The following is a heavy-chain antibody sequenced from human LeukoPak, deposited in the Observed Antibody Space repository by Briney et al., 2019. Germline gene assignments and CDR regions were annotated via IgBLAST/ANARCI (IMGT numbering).Heavy chain of an antibody. Sequence: ASVKVSCTASGYTFSNYGISWVRQAPGQRLEWMGWINAGNGNTKYSQKFQGRVTITRDTSASTAYMELSSLRSEDTVVYYCAKISYYYDSSGYYDLPSEYFQHWGQGTLVTVSS. CDR3: AKISYYYDSSGYYDLPSEYFQH. J-gene: IGHJ1*01. D-gene: IGHD3-22*01. V-gene: IGHV1-3*01. CDR2: INAGNGNT. CDR1: GYTFSNYG.